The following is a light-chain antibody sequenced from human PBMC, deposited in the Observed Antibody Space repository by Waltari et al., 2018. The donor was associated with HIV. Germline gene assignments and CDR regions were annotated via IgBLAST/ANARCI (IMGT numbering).Light chain of an antibody. V-gene: IGLV2-11*01. CDR3: CSYAGAYTYV. Sequence: QSALTQPRSVSGSPGQSVTISCTGTSSDIGYFDYVSWYQQYPGKAPQVIIYAVNQRPAGVPARFTGSKSRITASLTISGLQGADEADYYCCSYAGAYTYVFGTGTKVNVL. J-gene: IGLJ1*01. CDR1: SSDIGYFDY. CDR2: AVN.